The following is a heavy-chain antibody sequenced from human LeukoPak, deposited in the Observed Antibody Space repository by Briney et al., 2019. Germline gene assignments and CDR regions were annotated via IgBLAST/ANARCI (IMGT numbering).Heavy chain of an antibody. CDR1: GGSFSGYY. Sequence: SETLSLTCAVYGGSFSGYYWSWIRQPPGKGLEWTGEINHSGSTNYNPSLKSRVTISVDTSKNQFSLKLSSVTAADTAVYYCARGLGGRYYDILTGYYRGSPPYFDYWGQGTLVTVSS. V-gene: IGHV4-34*01. D-gene: IGHD3-9*01. J-gene: IGHJ4*02. CDR3: ARGLGGRYYDILTGYYRGSPPYFDY. CDR2: INHSGST.